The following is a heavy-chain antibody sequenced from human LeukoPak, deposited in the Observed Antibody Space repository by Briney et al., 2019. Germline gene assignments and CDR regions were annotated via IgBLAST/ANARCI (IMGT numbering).Heavy chain of an antibody. CDR2: ISAYNGNT. V-gene: IGHV1-18*01. Sequence: ASVKVSCKASGGTFSSYAMSWVRQAPGQGLEWMGWISAYNGNTNYAQKLQGRVTMTTDTSTSTAYMELRSLRSDDTAVYYCARVIVGATRDWGQGTLVTVSS. J-gene: IGHJ4*02. CDR1: GGTFSSYA. CDR3: ARVIVGATRD. D-gene: IGHD1-26*01.